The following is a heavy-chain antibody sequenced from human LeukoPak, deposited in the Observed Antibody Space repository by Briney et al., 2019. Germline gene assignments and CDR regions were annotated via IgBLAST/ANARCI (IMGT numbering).Heavy chain of an antibody. Sequence: SETLSLTCAVYGGPFSGYYWSWIRQPPGKGLEWIGEINHSGSTNYNPSLKSRVTISVDTSKNQFSLKLSSVTAADTAVYYCARACITMVRGVISYYFDYWGQGTLVTVSS. CDR1: GGPFSGYY. J-gene: IGHJ4*02. CDR3: ARACITMVRGVISYYFDY. D-gene: IGHD3-10*01. V-gene: IGHV4-34*01. CDR2: INHSGST.